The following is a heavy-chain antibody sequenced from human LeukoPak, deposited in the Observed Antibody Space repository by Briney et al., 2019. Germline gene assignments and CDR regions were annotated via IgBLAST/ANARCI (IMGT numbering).Heavy chain of an antibody. CDR2: ISSSSSYI. CDR3: VQKGAVTFDY. J-gene: IGHJ4*02. D-gene: IGHD4-17*01. Sequence: PGGSLRLSCAASGFTFSSYSMNWVREAPGKGLEWVSSISSSSSYIYYADSVKGRFTISRDNAKNSLYLQMNSLRAEDTAVYYCVQKGAVTFDYWGQGTLVTVSS. CDR1: GFTFSSYS. V-gene: IGHV3-21*04.